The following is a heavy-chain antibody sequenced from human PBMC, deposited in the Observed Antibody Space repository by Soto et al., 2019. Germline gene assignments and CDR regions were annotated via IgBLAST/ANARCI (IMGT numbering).Heavy chain of an antibody. J-gene: IGHJ3*02. V-gene: IGHV1-2*04. D-gene: IGHD3-9*01. CDR3: ARASYYDILTGYYNLSAFDI. CDR1: GYTFTGYY. Sequence: ASVKVSCKASGYTFTGYYMHWVRQAPGQGLEWMGWINPNSGGTNYAQKFQGWVTMTRDTSISTAYMELSRLRSDDTAVYYCARASYYDILTGYYNLSAFDIWGQGTMVTVS. CDR2: INPNSGGT.